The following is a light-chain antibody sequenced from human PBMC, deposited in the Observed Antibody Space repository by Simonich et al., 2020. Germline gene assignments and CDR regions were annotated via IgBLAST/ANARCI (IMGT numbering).Light chain of an antibody. CDR1: QSVGSN. V-gene: IGKV3-15*01. CDR2: GES. J-gene: IGKJ3*01. CDR3: QQYNNWPFT. Sequence: EIVMTQSPATLSVSPGERATLSCRASQSVGSNLAWYQQKPGQAPRLLIYGESTRATGIPARFSGSGSGTEFTLTISSMQSEDVAVYYCQQYNNWPFTFGPGTKVDIK.